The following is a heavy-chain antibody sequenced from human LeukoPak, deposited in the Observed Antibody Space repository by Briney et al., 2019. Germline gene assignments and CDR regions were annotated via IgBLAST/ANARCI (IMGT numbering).Heavy chain of an antibody. CDR3: ARDIYIRRDSLYDVRSFDN. D-gene: IGHD3-10*02. J-gene: IGHJ4*02. CDR1: GLTLCTYW. CDR2: IKRDGSSA. Sequence: PGGSLRLSCADSGLTLCTYWTHGVRQAPGKGLVCVSRIKRDGSSAIYGNSVKGLFTNSRDNAKNTVYLRMNSLRTEDTAVYYCARDIYIRRDSLYDVRSFDNWGQGTLVTVAS. V-gene: IGHV3-74*01.